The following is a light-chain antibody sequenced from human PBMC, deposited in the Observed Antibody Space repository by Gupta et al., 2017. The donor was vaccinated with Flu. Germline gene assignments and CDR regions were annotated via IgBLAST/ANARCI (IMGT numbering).Light chain of an antibody. CDR3: RQPKHWPLT. CDR1: QSLVHSDGDTH. Sequence: DVVLTQSPLSLPVTLGQPASISCRSSQSLVHSDGDTHLNWIHQRPGQSPRRLIYKGSTRFSGVPDRFSGNGSGTNFTLRITRVEAEDVGVYYCRQPKHWPLTFGGGTRVEIK. J-gene: IGKJ4*01. CDR2: KGS. V-gene: IGKV2-30*02.